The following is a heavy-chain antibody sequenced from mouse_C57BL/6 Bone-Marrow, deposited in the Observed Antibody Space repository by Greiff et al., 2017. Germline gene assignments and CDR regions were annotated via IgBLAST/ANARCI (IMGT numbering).Heavy chain of an antibody. CDR3: ARPCSSYNYAMDY. CDR1: GYAFTNYL. CDR2: INPGSGGT. V-gene: IGHV1-54*01. Sequence: VQLQQSGAELVRPGTSVKVSCKASGYAFTNYLIEWVKQRPGQGLEWIGVINPGSGGTNYNEKFKGKATLTADKSSSTAYMQLRSLTSEDSAVYFCARPCSSYNYAMDYWGQGTSVTVSS. D-gene: IGHD1-1*01. J-gene: IGHJ4*01.